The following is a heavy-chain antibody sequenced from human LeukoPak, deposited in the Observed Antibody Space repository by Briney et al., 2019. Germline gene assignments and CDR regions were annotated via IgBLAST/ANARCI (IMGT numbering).Heavy chain of an antibody. V-gene: IGHV3-48*01. CDR1: GFTFSSYS. Sequence: HTGGSLRLSCAASGFTFSSYSMNWVRQAPGKGLEWVSYISSGSDIIHYADSVKGRFTISRDNAKNSLYLQMNSLRAEDTAVYYCAPWICSGTSCYLDYWGQGTLVTVSS. J-gene: IGHJ4*02. CDR2: ISSGSDII. CDR3: APWICSGTSCYLDY. D-gene: IGHD2-2*01.